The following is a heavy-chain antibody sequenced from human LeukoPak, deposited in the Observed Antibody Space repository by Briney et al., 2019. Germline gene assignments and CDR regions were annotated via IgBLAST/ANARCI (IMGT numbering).Heavy chain of an antibody. Sequence: GGSLRLYCAASGFTFDDYGMSWVRQAPGKGLEWVSGINWNGGSTGYADSVKGRFTISRDNAKNSLYLQMNSLRAEDTALYYCARDSIFGVVINYMDVWGKGTTVTVSS. D-gene: IGHD3-3*01. CDR2: INWNGGST. CDR3: ARDSIFGVVINYMDV. CDR1: GFTFDDYG. J-gene: IGHJ6*03. V-gene: IGHV3-20*04.